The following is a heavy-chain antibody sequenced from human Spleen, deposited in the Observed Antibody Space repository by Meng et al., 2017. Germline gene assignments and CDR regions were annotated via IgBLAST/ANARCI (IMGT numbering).Heavy chain of an antibody. D-gene: IGHD3-10*01. CDR2: IPHKGSS. CDR1: GGSFSGYD. CDR3: LRGSGGSV. Sequence: QVQLQHWGAGRGKPSETLSLTCAVYGGSFSGYDWTWIRQTPGKGLVWIGEIPHKGSSAYNPSLKSRVSMSIDKSKNQFSLKLTSVTAADTAVYHCLRGSGGSVWGQGTLVTVSS. V-gene: IGHV4-34*01. J-gene: IGHJ1*01.